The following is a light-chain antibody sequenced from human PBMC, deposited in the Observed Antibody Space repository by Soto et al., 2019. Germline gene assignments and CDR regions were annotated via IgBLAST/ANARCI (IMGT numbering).Light chain of an antibody. CDR1: SSNIGSNY. J-gene: IGLJ3*02. CDR3: ASWDDSLSGPV. V-gene: IGLV1-47*01. Sequence: QAVVTQPPSASGTPGQRVIISCSGSSSNIGSNYVYWYQQFPATAPKLLIYRNNQRPSGVPDRFSGSKSGTSASLAISGLRSEDEADYHCASWDDSLSGPVFGGGTKLTVL. CDR2: RNN.